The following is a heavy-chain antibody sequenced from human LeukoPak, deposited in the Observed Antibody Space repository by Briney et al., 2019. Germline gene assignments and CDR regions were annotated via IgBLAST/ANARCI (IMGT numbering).Heavy chain of an antibody. Sequence: GGSLRLSCAASGFTVSSNYMSWVRQAPGKGLEWVSVIYSGGSTYYADSVKGRFTISRDNSKNTMDLQMNSLRAEDTALYYCATVYSGSFSAFDYWGQGTLVTVSS. J-gene: IGHJ4*02. CDR1: GFTVSSNY. CDR3: ATVYSGSFSAFDY. V-gene: IGHV3-66*01. CDR2: IYSGGST. D-gene: IGHD1-26*01.